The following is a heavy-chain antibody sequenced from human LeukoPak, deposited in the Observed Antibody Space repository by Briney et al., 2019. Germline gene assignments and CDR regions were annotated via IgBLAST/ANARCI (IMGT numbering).Heavy chain of an antibody. CDR2: IYSGGST. V-gene: IGHV3-53*05. J-gene: IGHJ6*02. CDR1: GFTVSSNY. CDR3: ARDLRTVVGPKNYGMDV. Sequence: GGSLRLSCAASGFTVSSNYMSWVRQAPGKGLEWVSVIYSGGSTYYADSVKGRFTISRDNSKNTLYLQMNSLRSEDTAVYYCARDLRTVVGPKNYGMDVWGQGTTVTVSS. D-gene: IGHD1-26*01.